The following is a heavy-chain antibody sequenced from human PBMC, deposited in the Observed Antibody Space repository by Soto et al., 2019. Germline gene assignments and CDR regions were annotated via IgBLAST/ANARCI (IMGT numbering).Heavy chain of an antibody. D-gene: IGHD1-1*01. J-gene: IGHJ5*02. V-gene: IGHV4-30-2*06. CDR1: GGSINSGRSS. Sequence: QLVLQESGSGLVRPSQTLSLTCSVSGGSINSGRSSWNWIRQSPGKGLEWIAYIYHSGSTYYNPSLKSRVTISVDSSENQCSLKLTSVPAADTAVYYCVRESTTSGPNWFDTWGPGILVTVSS. CDR3: VRESTTSGPNWFDT. CDR2: IYHSGST.